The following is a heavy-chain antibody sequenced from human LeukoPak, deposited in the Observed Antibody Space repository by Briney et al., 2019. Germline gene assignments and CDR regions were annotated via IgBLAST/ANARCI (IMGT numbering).Heavy chain of an antibody. V-gene: IGHV4-4*07. D-gene: IGHD6-13*01. Sequence: PSETLSLTCTVSGGSISSYDWSWIRQPAGKGLEWIGRIYTSGSPNYNPSLKSRVTMSVDTSKKQFSLKLSSVTAADTAVYYCARLSSSWYQDWYFDLWGRGTLVTVSS. J-gene: IGHJ2*01. CDR2: IYTSGSP. CDR1: GGSISSYD. CDR3: ARLSSSWYQDWYFDL.